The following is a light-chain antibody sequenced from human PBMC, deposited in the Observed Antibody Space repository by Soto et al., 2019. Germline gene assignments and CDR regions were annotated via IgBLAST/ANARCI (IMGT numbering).Light chain of an antibody. V-gene: IGKV1-39*01. CDR1: QNINTY. Sequence: DIQMTQSPYSLSAAVGDRVTIACGASQNINTYLNWYQQKQGKAPKLLIFDAASLQSGVPSRLSGGGYRTDLTLTISSMKNEDFATYYCQQVESYPSTFGGGTKVDIK. CDR2: DAA. J-gene: IGKJ4*01. CDR3: QQVESYPST.